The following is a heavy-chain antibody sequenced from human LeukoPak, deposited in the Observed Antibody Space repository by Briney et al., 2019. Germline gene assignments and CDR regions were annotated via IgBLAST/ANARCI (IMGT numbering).Heavy chain of an antibody. CDR3: AREDGSGSDAFDI. CDR2: IYSGGST. J-gene: IGHJ3*02. CDR1: GFTVSSNY. Sequence: GGSLRLSCAASGFTVSSNYMSWVRQAPGKGLEWVSAIYSGGSTYYADSVKGRFTISGDNSKNTLYLQMNSLRAEDTAVYYCAREDGSGSDAFDIWGQGTMVTVSS. V-gene: IGHV3-53*01. D-gene: IGHD3-10*01.